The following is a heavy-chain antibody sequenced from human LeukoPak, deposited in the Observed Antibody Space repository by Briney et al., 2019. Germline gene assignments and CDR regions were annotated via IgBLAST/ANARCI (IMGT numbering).Heavy chain of an antibody. CDR3: ARDLQNYYDSSGYPL. D-gene: IGHD3-22*01. J-gene: IGHJ4*02. CDR2: IYYSGST. Sequence: SETLSLTCTVSGGSISSYYWSWIRQPPGKGLEWIGYIYYSGSTYYNPSLKGRVTISVDTSKNQFSLKLSSVTAADTAVYYCARDLQNYYDSSGYPLWGQGTLVTVSS. V-gene: IGHV4-59*12. CDR1: GGSISSYY.